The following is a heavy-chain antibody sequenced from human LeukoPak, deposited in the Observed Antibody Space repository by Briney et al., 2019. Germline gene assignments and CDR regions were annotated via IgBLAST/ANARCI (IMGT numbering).Heavy chain of an antibody. V-gene: IGHV3-30*02. CDR2: IWYDGSNK. CDR3: ANLHPFYDSSGYYLDY. Sequence: AGGSLRLSCAASGFTFSSYGMHWVRQAPGKGLEWVAVIWYDGSNKYYADSVKGRFTISRDNSKNTLYLQMNSLRAEDTAVYYCANLHPFYDSSGYYLDYWGQGTLVTVSS. J-gene: IGHJ4*02. CDR1: GFTFSSYG. D-gene: IGHD3-22*01.